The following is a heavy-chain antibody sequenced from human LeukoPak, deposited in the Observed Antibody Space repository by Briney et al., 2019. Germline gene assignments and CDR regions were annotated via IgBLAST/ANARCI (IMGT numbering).Heavy chain of an antibody. CDR3: ARLLAAAGHXHXY. CDR1: GGTFSSYA. CDR2: IIPIFGTA. V-gene: IGHV1-69*05. J-gene: IGHJ4*02. D-gene: IGHD6-13*01. Sequence: ASVKVSCKASGGTFSSYAISWVRQAPGQGLEWMGRIIPIFGTANYAQKFQGRVTITTDESTSTAYMELSSLRSEDTAVYYCARLLAAAGHXHXYXXXGXXXTV.